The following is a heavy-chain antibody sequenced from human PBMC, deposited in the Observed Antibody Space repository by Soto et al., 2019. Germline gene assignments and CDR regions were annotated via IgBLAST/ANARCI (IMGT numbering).Heavy chain of an antibody. CDR2: IWYDGSNK. D-gene: IGHD2-15*01. Sequence: PGGSLRLSCAASGFTFSSYGMHWVRQAPGKGLEWVAVIWYDGSNKYYADSVKGRFTISRDNSKNTLYLQMNSLRAEDTAVYYCAGGYCSGGSCYLDLYVMDVWGQGTTVTVSS. V-gene: IGHV3-33*01. CDR1: GFTFSSYG. J-gene: IGHJ6*02. CDR3: AGGYCSGGSCYLDLYVMDV.